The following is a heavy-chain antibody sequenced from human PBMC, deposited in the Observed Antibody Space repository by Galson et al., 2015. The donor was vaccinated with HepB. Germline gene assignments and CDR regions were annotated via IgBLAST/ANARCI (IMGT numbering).Heavy chain of an antibody. Sequence: QVQLQESGPGLVKPSETLSLTCTVSGGSISSYYWSWIRQPPGKGLEWIGYIYYSGSTNYNPSLKSRVTISVDTSKNQFSLKLSPVTAADTAVYYCARDSSHLFDYWGQGTLVTVSS. CDR2: IYYSGST. CDR1: GGSISSYY. CDR3: ARDSSHLFDY. V-gene: IGHV4-59*12. D-gene: IGHD2-2*01. J-gene: IGHJ4*02.